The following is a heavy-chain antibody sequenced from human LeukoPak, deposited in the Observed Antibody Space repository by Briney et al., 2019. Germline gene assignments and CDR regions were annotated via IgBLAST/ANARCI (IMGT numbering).Heavy chain of an antibody. J-gene: IGHJ4*02. Sequence: SETLSLTCTVSGGSISSYYWSWIRQPPGKGLEWIGYIYTGVSTNYNPPLQSRVTISVDTSKNQFSLKLSSVTAADTAVYYCARMGYSSGWYFDYWGQGTLVTVSS. V-gene: IGHV4-4*09. CDR1: GGSISSYY. D-gene: IGHD6-19*01. CDR3: ARMGYSSGWYFDY. CDR2: IYTGVST.